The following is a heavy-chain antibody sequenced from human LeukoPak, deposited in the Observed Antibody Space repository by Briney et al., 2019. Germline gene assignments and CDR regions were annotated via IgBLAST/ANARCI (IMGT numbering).Heavy chain of an antibody. V-gene: IGHV3-7*03. D-gene: IGHD2-2*02. CDR3: ARDHRYCSSTSCYKDAFDI. J-gene: IGHJ3*02. Sequence: GGSLRLSCAASGFTFSNFWMNWVRQAPGKGLEWVANIKHDGNEKYYVDSVKGRFTISRDNAKNSLYLQMNSLRVEDTAVYYCARDHRYCSSTSCYKDAFDIWGQGTMVTVSS. CDR1: GFTFSNFW. CDR2: IKHDGNEK.